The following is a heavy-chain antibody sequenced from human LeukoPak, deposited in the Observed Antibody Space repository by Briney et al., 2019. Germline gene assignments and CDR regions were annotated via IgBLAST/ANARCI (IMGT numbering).Heavy chain of an antibody. CDR3: ARVSRDSGNYYTFLDY. CDR2: INYRGTT. V-gene: IGHV4-39*07. D-gene: IGHD1-26*01. Sequence: SQSLSLTFTVAARPISSADYYWGWIRQPPGMGPEWIGSINYRGTTYYNPSLQSRVAISVDTSKNQFSLQLTSVTATDTAVYYCARVSRDSGNYYTFLDYWGQGTLVTVSS. J-gene: IGHJ4*02. CDR1: ARPISSADYY.